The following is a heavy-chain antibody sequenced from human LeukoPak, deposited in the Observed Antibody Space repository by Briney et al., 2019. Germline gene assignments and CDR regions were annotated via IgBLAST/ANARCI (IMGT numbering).Heavy chain of an antibody. CDR3: AKGSSIVATILGY. CDR1: GFTFSSYG. CDR2: ISYDGSNK. Sequence: GRSRRLSCAASGFTFSSYGMHWVRQAPGKGLEWVAVISYDGSNKYYADSVKGRFTISRDNSKNTLYLQMNSLRAEDTAVYYCAKGSSIVATILGYWGQGTLVTVSS. J-gene: IGHJ4*02. D-gene: IGHD5-12*01. V-gene: IGHV3-30*18.